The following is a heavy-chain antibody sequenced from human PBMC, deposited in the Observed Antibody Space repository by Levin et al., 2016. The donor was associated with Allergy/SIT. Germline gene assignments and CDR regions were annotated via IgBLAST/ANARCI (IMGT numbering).Heavy chain of an antibody. Sequence: WIRQSPSRGLEWLGRTYYRSQWYSDYALSVKSRITINPDTSKNQFSLQLNSVTPEDTAVYYCARHLAAGHTDFSFDLWGRGTLVTVSS. J-gene: IGHJ2*01. D-gene: IGHD6-13*01. CDR2: TYYRSQWYS. CDR3: ARHLAAGHTDFSFDL. V-gene: IGHV6-1*01.